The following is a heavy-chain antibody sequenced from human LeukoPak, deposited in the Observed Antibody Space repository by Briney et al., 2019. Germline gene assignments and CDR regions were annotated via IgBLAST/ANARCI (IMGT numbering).Heavy chain of an antibody. Sequence: PSEPLSLTCAVYGGSFSGYYWSWIRQPPGKGLEWIGEINHSGSTNYNPSLKSRVTISVDTSKNQFSLKLSSVTAADTAVYYCARDWSGNVAIDYWGQGTLVTVSS. CDR1: GGSFSGYY. J-gene: IGHJ4*02. V-gene: IGHV4-34*01. D-gene: IGHD3-10*01. CDR2: INHSGST. CDR3: ARDWSGNVAIDY.